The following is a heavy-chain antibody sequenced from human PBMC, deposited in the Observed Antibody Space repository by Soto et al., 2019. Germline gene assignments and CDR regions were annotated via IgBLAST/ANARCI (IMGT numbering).Heavy chain of an antibody. CDR1: GFTFDDYA. V-gene: IGHV3-9*01. CDR3: AKDIESYLLGNNWFDP. CDR2: ISWNSGSI. Sequence: GGSLRLSCAASGFTFDDYAMHWVRQAPGKGLEWVSGISWNSGSIGYADSVKGRFTISRDNAKNSLYLQMNSLRAEDTALYYCAKDIESYLLGNNWFDPWGQGTLVTVSS. J-gene: IGHJ5*02. D-gene: IGHD2-2*01.